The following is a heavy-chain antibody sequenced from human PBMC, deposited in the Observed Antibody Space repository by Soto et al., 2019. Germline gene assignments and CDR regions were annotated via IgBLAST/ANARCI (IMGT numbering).Heavy chain of an antibody. Sequence: EVQLVESGGGLVQPGGSRRLSCAASGFTVSSNEMSWVSQAPGKGLEWVSVIYSGGSTYYADSVKGRFTISRDNSKNTLYLQMNSLRAEDTAVYYCARDRIPTGMDVWGQGTTVTVSS. J-gene: IGHJ6*02. CDR3: ARDRIPTGMDV. CDR1: GFTVSSNE. V-gene: IGHV3-66*01. CDR2: IYSGGST.